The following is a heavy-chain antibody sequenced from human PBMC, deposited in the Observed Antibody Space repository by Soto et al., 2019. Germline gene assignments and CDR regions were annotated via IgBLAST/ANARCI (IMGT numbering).Heavy chain of an antibody. CDR3: AIRGGLDAFDI. D-gene: IGHD3-16*01. CDR1: GGSISSYY. V-gene: IGHV4-59*01. Sequence: QVQLQESGPGLVKPSETLSLTCTVSGGSISSYYWSWIRQPPGKGLEWIGYIYYSGSTNYNPSLKSRVTISVDTSKHRCSLKLSSVTAADTAVYFCAIRGGLDAFDIWGQGTMVTVSS. J-gene: IGHJ3*02. CDR2: IYYSGST.